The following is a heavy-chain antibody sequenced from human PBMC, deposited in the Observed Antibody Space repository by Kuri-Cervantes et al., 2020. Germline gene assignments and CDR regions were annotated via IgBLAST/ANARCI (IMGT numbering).Heavy chain of an antibody. D-gene: IGHD3-10*01. Sequence: ASVKVSCKASGYTFTSYYMHWVRQAPGQGLEWMGIINPSGGSTSYAQKFQGRVTMTRDTSTSTAYMELSRLRSDDTAVYYCARGEAYYGSGSDQKVGDYWGQGTLVTVSS. CDR3: ARGEAYYGSGSDQKVGDY. V-gene: IGHV1-46*01. J-gene: IGHJ4*02. CDR2: INPSGGST. CDR1: GYTFTSYY.